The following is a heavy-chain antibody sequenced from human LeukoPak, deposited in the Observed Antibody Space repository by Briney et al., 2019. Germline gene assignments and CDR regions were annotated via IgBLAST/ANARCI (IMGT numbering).Heavy chain of an antibody. CDR3: ARGIRTGYGY. J-gene: IGHJ4*02. CDR1: GGSVRSGNYY. Sequence: SETLSLTCSVSGGSVRSGNYYWSWIRQPPGKGLEWIGYVDYSGSTSYNPSLRRRVTISLDTSKNQFSLKVMYLTAADTAVYYCARGIRTGYGYWGQGTLVTVSS. D-gene: IGHD1-1*01. V-gene: IGHV4-61*01. CDR2: VDYSGST.